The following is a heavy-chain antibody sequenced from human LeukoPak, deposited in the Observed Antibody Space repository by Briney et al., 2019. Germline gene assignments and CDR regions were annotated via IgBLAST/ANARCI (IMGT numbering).Heavy chain of an antibody. D-gene: IGHD6-6*01. CDR3: ARARWQLVPYFDS. J-gene: IGHJ4*02. CDR2: INPNSGGT. Sequence: ASVKVSCRASGYTFTDYYMHWVRQAPGQGLEWMGWINPNSGGTNFAQKFQGRVAMTRDTSISTAYMELGSLRSDDTAVYYCARARWQLVPYFDSWGQGTLVTVSS. CDR1: GYTFTDYY. V-gene: IGHV1-2*02.